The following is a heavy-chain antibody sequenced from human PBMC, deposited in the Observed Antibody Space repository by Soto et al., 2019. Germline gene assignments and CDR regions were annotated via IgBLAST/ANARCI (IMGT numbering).Heavy chain of an antibody. V-gene: IGHV4-59*08. CDR3: ARIYCSSIRCSSHFDY. CDR1: SGSISSYY. Sequence: PSETLSLTCAVSSGSISSYYWSWIRQPPGKGLEWIGYIYYSGSTNYNPSLKSRVTISVDTSKNQFSLKLSSVTAADTAVYFCARIYCSSIRCSSHFDYWGQGTLVTVSS. J-gene: IGHJ4*02. CDR2: IYYSGST. D-gene: IGHD2-2*01.